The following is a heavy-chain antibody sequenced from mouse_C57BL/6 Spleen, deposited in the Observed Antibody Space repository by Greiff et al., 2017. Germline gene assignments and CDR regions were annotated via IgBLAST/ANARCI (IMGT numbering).Heavy chain of an antibody. CDR1: GFTFSSYT. V-gene: IGHV5-9*01. CDR3: ARQGISGAMDY. CDR2: ISGGGGNT. Sequence: EVQLVESGGGLVQPAESLNLTCAASGFTFSSYTMSWVRQTPEKRLEWVATISGGGGNTYYPDSVKGRFTISRDNDKNTLYLQMSRLRSEETALDYCARQGISGAMDYWGQGTSVTVSS. J-gene: IGHJ4*01.